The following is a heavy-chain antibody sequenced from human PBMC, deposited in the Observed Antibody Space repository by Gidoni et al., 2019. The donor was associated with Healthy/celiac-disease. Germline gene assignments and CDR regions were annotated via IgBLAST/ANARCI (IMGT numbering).Heavy chain of an antibody. CDR2: IYSGGST. J-gene: IGHJ6*02. Sequence: EVQLVESGGGLVQPGGSLRLSCAASGFTVSSNYMSGVRQAPGKGLGWVSVIYSGGSTYYADSVKGRFTISKDNSKNTLYLQMNSLRAEDTAVYYCARDLIRYGMDVWGQGTTVTVSS. CDR3: ARDLIRYGMDV. CDR1: GFTVSSNY. V-gene: IGHV3-66*01.